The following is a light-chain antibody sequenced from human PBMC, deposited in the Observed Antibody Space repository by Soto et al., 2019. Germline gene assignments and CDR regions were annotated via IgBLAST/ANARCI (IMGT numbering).Light chain of an antibody. V-gene: IGKV1-33*01. CDR2: DAS. CDR3: QQYDYPPIT. J-gene: IGKJ5*01. CDR1: QDISNY. Sequence: DIHMTQSPSSLSASVGDSVTITCQASQDISNYLNWYQQKKGKAPKLPIYDASNLDIGVPSRFSGSGSGTHFTFALSRLQPEDFETYYCQQYDYPPITFGQGTRLEI.